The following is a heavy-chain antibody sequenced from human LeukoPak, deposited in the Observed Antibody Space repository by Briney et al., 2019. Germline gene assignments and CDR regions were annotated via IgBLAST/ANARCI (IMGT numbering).Heavy chain of an antibody. CDR2: IYHSGST. D-gene: IGHD3-10*01. V-gene: IGHV4-30-2*01. J-gene: IGHJ4*02. Sequence: SETLSLTCAVSGGSISSGGYSWSWIRQPPGKGLEWIGYIYHSGSTYYNPSLKSRVTISVDRSKNQFSLKLSSVTAADTAVYYCARAPNSFGESDYFDYWGQGTLVTVSS. CDR1: GGSISSGGYS. CDR3: ARAPNSFGESDYFDY.